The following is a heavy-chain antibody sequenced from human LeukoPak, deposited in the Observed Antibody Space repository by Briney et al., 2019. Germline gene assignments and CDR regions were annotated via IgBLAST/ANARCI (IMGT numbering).Heavy chain of an antibody. Sequence: PGGSLRLSCAASGFIFSSYGMSWVRQAPGKGLEWVSAISGSGGSTYYADSVKGRFTISRDNSKNTLYLQMNSLRAEDTAVYYCAKDLSYGSYSGYWGQGTLVTVSS. CDR3: AKDLSYGSYSGY. CDR1: GFIFSSYG. J-gene: IGHJ4*02. V-gene: IGHV3-23*01. D-gene: IGHD1-26*01. CDR2: ISGSGGST.